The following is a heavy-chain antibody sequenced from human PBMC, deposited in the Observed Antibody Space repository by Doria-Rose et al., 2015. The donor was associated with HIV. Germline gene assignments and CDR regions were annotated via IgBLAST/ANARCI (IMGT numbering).Heavy chain of an antibody. CDR1: GVSLSSPGMG. V-gene: IGHV2-26*01. D-gene: IGHD6-13*01. Sequence: SGPVLVKPTETLTLTCTVSGVSLSSPGMGVSWIRQPPGKALEWLANIFSHDERSYTTSLKSRLTISRGTSKSQVVLTMTDMDPVDTATYYCARIKSSRWYHKYYFDFWGQGTLVIVSA. J-gene: IGHJ4*02. CDR3: ARIKSSRWYHKYYFDF. CDR2: IFSHDER.